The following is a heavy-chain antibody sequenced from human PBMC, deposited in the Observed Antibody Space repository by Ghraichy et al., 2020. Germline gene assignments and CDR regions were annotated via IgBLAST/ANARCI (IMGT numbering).Heavy chain of an antibody. V-gene: IGHV3-30-3*01. CDR3: ARANCSSTSCYPPGYYYYYYMDV. CDR2: ISYDGSNK. J-gene: IGHJ6*03. Sequence: GGSLRLSCAASGFTFSSYAMHWVRQAPGKGLEWVAVISYDGSNKYYADSVKGRFTISRDNSKNTLYLQMNSLRAEDTAVYYCARANCSSTSCYPPGYYYYYYMDVWGKGTTVTVSS. D-gene: IGHD2-2*01. CDR1: GFTFSSYA.